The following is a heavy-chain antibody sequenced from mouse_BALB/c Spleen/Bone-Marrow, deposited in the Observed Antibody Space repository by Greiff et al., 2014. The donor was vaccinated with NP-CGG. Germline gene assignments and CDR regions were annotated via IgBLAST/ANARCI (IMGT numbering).Heavy chain of an antibody. D-gene: IGHD1-1*01. Sequence: VQLVESGPGLVASSQSLSITCTVSGFSLTDYGVSWIRQPPGKGLEWLGVIWGGGITYYNSTLKSRLSISKDSSKGQVFLKMNSLQTDDTAMYYCAKHDTTVVVDYWGQGTTLTVSS. CDR2: IWGGGIT. CDR3: AKHDTTVVVDY. V-gene: IGHV2-6-5*01. J-gene: IGHJ2*01. CDR1: GFSLTDYG.